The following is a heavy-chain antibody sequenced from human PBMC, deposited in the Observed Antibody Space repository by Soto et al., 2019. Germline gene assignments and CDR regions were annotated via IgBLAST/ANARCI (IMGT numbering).Heavy chain of an antibody. V-gene: IGHV1-18*04. D-gene: IGHD2-21*02. CDR3: ARSSPPCCGGDCYTFDY. CDR1: GYTFTSYG. Sequence: ASVKVSCKASGYTFTSYGISWVRQAPGQGLEWMGWISAYNGNTNYAQKLQGRVTMTTDTSTSTAYMELRSLRSDDTAVYYCARSSPPCCGGDCYTFDYWGQGTLVTVSS. J-gene: IGHJ4*02. CDR2: ISAYNGNT.